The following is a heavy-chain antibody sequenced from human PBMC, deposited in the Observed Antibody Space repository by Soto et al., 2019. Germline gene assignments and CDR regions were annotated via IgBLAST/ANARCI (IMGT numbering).Heavy chain of an antibody. V-gene: IGHV4-59*01. CDR2: IYYSGST. CDR3: ERGNDVWSGYCYFDY. CDR1: GGSISNYF. D-gene: IGHD3-3*01. J-gene: IGHJ4*02. Sequence: PSETLSLTCTVSGGSISNYFWSWIRQPPGKGLEWLGYIYYSGSTNYNPSLKSRVTISVDTSKSQFSLKLSSVTAADTAVYYCERGNDVWSGYCYFDYRGQGTLVTVSS.